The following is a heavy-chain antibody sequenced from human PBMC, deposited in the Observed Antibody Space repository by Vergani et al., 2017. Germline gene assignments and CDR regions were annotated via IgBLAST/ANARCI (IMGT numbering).Heavy chain of an antibody. Sequence: EVQLLESGGDLVQPGGSLRLSCAASGFSFTTYAMSWVRQAPGKGLEWVSGISGSGGSTYYAGSVKGRFTISRDSSKNTLYLQMNSLSAGDTAVYYCAKANPRNSGYDYLYYYHAMDVGGQGTTVTVSS. CDR1: GFSFTTYA. D-gene: IGHD5-12*01. V-gene: IGHV3-23*01. CDR3: AKANPRNSGYDYLYYYHAMDV. CDR2: ISGSGGST. J-gene: IGHJ6*02.